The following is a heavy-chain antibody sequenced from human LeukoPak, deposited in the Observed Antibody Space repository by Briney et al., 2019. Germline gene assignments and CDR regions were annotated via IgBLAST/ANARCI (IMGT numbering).Heavy chain of an antibody. V-gene: IGHV4-39*01. Sequence: PSETLSLTCTVSGGSISSSSYYWGWIRQPPGKGLEWIGSIYYSGSTNYNPSLKSRVTISVDTSKNQFSLKLSSVTAADTAVYYCARHRRGIAVAGRSAFDIWGQGTMVTVSS. CDR1: GGSISSSSYY. D-gene: IGHD6-19*01. J-gene: IGHJ3*02. CDR2: IYYSGST. CDR3: ARHRRGIAVAGRSAFDI.